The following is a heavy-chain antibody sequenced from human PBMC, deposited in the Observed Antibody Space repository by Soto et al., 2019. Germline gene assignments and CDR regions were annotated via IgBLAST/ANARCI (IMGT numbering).Heavy chain of an antibody. D-gene: IGHD3-3*02. CDR2: SSYDGAQQE. CDR3: TRAPVANAFSDYYFNS. V-gene: IGHV3-30*04. CDR1: GFTFGNYG. J-gene: IGHJ4*02. Sequence: QVHLVESGGGVVQPGKSLRLSCAASGFTFGNYGMHWVRQAPGKGLQWIAVSSYDGAQQEHYSDAVRGRFTVSRDHSTSTLFLQMNNLSTEDSAVYYCTRAPVANAFSDYYFNSWGQGTLVIVSS.